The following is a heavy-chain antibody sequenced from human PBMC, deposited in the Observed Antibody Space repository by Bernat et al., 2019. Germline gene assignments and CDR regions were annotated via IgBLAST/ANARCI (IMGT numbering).Heavy chain of an antibody. Sequence: QVQLVESGGGVVQPGKSLRLSCAASGFTFDRYALHWVRQAPGKGLEWVAVTSYDGSSKYYADSVKGRFTISRDNSRNTLSLQMSSLRAEDTAVYYCARDITGTTGYWGQGTLVTVSS. V-gene: IGHV3-30-3*01. CDR1: GFTFDRYA. CDR2: TSYDGSSK. J-gene: IGHJ4*02. CDR3: ARDITGTTGY. D-gene: IGHD1-7*01.